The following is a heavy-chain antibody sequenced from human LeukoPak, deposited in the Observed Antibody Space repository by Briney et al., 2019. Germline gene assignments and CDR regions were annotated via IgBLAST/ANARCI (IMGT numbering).Heavy chain of an antibody. CDR3: ANAVVRGVIISYYYYYMDV. V-gene: IGHV3-30*18. J-gene: IGHJ6*03. CDR1: GFTFGSYG. D-gene: IGHD3-10*01. Sequence: GGSLRLSCAASGFTFGSYGMHWVRQAPGKGLEWVAVISYDGSNKYYADSVKGRFTISRDNSKNTLYLQMNSLRAEDTAVYYCANAVVRGVIISYYYYYMDVWGKGTTVTVSS. CDR2: ISYDGSNK.